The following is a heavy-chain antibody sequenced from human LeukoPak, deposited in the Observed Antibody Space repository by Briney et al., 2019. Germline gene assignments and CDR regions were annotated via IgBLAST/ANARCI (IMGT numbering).Heavy chain of an antibody. Sequence: ASVKVSCKASGGTFSSYAINWVRQAPGQGLGWMGGIIPIFGTTHYAQKFQGGVTITADDSTSTAYMELSSLRSEDTAVYYCARDKENYSWFDPWGQGTLVTVSS. CDR1: GGTFSSYA. J-gene: IGHJ5*02. V-gene: IGHV1-69*13. CDR2: IIPIFGTT. CDR3: ARDKENYSWFDP.